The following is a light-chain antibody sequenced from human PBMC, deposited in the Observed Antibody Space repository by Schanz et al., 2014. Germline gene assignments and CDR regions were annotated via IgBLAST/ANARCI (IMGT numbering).Light chain of an antibody. J-gene: IGKJ1*01. CDR3: QQYNSYWG. CDR2: DAS. Sequence: IHMTQSPSTLSASVGDRVTITCRASQSISSWLAWYQQKPGKAPKLLIYDASSLESGVPSGFSGSGSGTEFTLTISSLQPGDFATYYCQQYNSYWGFGQGTKVEIK. CDR1: QSISSW. V-gene: IGKV1-5*01.